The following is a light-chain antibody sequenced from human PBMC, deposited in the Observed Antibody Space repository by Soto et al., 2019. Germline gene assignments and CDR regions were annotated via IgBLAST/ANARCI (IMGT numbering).Light chain of an antibody. Sequence: DIQMTQSPSYVSASVGDRVTIPCRASQGIGDSLAWYQQKPGKAPNRLIHTASSLERGVPSRFSGGGSATDFTLTISSLQAEDFATYFCQQADTFPPTLGQGTMVDIK. CDR3: QQADTFPPT. CDR2: TAS. J-gene: IGKJ2*01. CDR1: QGIGDS. V-gene: IGKV1-12*01.